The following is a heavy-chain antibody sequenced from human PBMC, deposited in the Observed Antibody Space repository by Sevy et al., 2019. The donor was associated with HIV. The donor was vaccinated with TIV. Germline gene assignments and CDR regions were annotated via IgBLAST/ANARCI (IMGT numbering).Heavy chain of an antibody. Sequence: GGSLRLSCAASGFSFSFHDMHWVRQAPGKGLEWVAFIWHDGSKKYFADSVKGRFTISRDNSKNTLFLQMNSVSVEDTAVYYCARETDNSARWLDPWGQGTLVTVSS. V-gene: IGHV3-30*02. CDR1: GFSFSFHD. CDR3: ARETDNSARWLDP. D-gene: IGHD4-4*01. CDR2: IWHDGSKK. J-gene: IGHJ5*02.